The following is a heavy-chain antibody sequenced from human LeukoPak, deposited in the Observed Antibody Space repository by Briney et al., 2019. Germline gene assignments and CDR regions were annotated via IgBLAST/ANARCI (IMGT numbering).Heavy chain of an antibody. D-gene: IGHD3-22*01. J-gene: IGHJ4*02. CDR1: VASSSSYS. V-gene: IGHV4-59*13. Sequence: PSETPSLTCTASVASSSSYSWSSIRQPPGKGLEGIGYIYYSGSTNYNPSLKSRVSISVDMSMHQFSLKLSSVTAADTAVYYCARGAHYYDSSGYYHTFDYWGQGTLVTVSS. CDR3: ARGAHYYDSSGYYHTFDY. CDR2: IYYSGST.